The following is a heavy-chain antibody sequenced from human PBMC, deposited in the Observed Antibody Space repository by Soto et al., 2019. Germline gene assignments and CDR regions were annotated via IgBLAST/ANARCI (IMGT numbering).Heavy chain of an antibody. CDR3: ARRRFYGDYFYFDY. Sequence: ASVKVSCKASGYTFTSYDINWVRQATGQGLEWMGWMNPNSGNTGYAQKFQGRVTMTRNTSISTAYMELSSLRSEDTAVYYCARRRFYGDYFYFDYWGQGSLVTVSS. CDR2: MNPNSGNT. D-gene: IGHD4-17*01. J-gene: IGHJ4*02. V-gene: IGHV1-8*01. CDR1: GYTFTSYD.